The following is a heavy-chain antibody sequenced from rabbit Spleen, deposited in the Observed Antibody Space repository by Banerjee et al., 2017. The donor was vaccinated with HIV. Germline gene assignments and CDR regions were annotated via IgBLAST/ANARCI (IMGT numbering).Heavy chain of an antibody. CDR1: GVSFSMSSY. V-gene: IGHV1S45*01. CDR2: IDSGSSGFT. CDR3: ARDGYSRGWGIVLYYFNL. Sequence: QEQLEESGGGLVKPGASLTLTCTASGVSFSMSSYVCWVRQAPGKGLEWIACIDSGSSGFTYFATWAIGRFTCSKTSSTTVTLQMTRLTAADTATYFCARDGYSRGWGIVLYYFNLWGPGTLVT. J-gene: IGHJ4*01. D-gene: IGHD4-1*01.